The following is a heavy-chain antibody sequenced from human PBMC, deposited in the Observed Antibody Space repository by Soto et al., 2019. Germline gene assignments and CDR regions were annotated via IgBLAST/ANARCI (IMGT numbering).Heavy chain of an antibody. CDR2: IIPIFGTA. Sequence: SVKVSCKASGYTFTSYDINWVRQATGQGLEWMGGIIPIFGTANYAQKFQGRVTITADESTSTAYMELSSLRSEDTAVYYCARDPTLYYYDSSGYAPYFDYWGQGTLVTVSS. CDR3: ARDPTLYYYDSSGYAPYFDY. CDR1: GYTFTSYD. D-gene: IGHD3-22*01. V-gene: IGHV1-69*13. J-gene: IGHJ4*02.